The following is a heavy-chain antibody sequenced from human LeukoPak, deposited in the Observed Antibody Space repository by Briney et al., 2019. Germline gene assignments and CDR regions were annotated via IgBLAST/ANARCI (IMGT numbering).Heavy chain of an antibody. J-gene: IGHJ5*02. CDR2: LDPEEGAS. Sequence: DSVRLSCKVSGYTLSDLAMHWVRQAPGKGLEWLGGLDPEEGASIHRQNLQGRVHMTEDTSTETAYIELRRLASVDTSIYYWALGIVAATTLFDLWGQGTLVTVS. CDR3: ALGIVAATTLFDL. CDR1: GYTLSDLA. V-gene: IGHV1-24*01. D-gene: IGHD5-12*01.